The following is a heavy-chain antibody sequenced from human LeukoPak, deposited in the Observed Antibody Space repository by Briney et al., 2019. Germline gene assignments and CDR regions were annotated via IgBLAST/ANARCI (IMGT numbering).Heavy chain of an antibody. D-gene: IGHD3-22*01. J-gene: IGHJ3*02. CDR1: GYTLTELS. CDR2: FDPEDGET. V-gene: IGHV1-24*01. Sequence: GAPVKVSCKVSGYTLTELSMHWVRQAPGKGLEWMGGFDPEDGETIYAQKFQGRVTMTEDTSTDTAYMELSSLRSEDTAVYYCATAGYYDSSGPADIWGQGTMVTVSS. CDR3: ATAGYYDSSGPADI.